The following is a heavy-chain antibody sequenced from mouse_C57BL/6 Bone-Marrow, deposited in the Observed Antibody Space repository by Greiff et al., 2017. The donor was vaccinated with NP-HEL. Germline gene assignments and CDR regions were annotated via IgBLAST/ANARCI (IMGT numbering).Heavy chain of an antibody. CDR1: GYTFTSYW. CDR2: IDPSDSYT. J-gene: IGHJ3*01. Sequence: QVHVKQPGAELVRPGTSVKLSCKASGYTFTSYWMHWVKQRPGQGLEWIGVIDPSDSYTNYNQKFKGKATLTVDTSSSTAYMQLSSLTSEDSAVYYGARVSTMVKWFAYWDQGTLVTVSA. D-gene: IGHD2-2*01. V-gene: IGHV1-59*01. CDR3: ARVSTMVKWFAY.